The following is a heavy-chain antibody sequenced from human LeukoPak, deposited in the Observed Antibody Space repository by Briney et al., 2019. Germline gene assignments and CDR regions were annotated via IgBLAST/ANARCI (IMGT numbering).Heavy chain of an antibody. J-gene: IGHJ5*02. CDR1: GYTFTSYD. CDR2: MNPNSGNT. V-gene: IGHV1-8*01. CDR3: ASEFGSYYRWFDP. Sequence: ASVKVSCKASGYTFTSYDINWVRQATGQGLEWMGWMNPNSGNTGYAQKFQGRVTMTRDTSISTAYMELSRLRSDDTAVYYCASEFGSYYRWFDPWGQGTLVTVSS. D-gene: IGHD1-26*01.